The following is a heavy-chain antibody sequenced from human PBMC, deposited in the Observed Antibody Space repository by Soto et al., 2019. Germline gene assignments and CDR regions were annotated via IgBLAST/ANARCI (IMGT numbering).Heavy chain of an antibody. Sequence: SQTLSLTCAISGDSVSSNSATWSWIRQSPSRGLEWLGRTYYRSKFYNEYAISVKSRMTINPDTSKNQFSLQLNSVTPEDTAVYFCARSGGYHYGMDFWGPGTSVTVSS. CDR1: GDSVSSNSAT. V-gene: IGHV6-1*01. CDR3: ARSGGYHYGMDF. J-gene: IGHJ6*02. CDR2: TYYRSKFYN. D-gene: IGHD1-1*01.